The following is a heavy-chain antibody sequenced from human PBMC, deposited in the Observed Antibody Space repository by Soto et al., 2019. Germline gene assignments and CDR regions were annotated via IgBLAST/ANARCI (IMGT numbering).Heavy chain of an antibody. J-gene: IGHJ4*02. CDR2: INQSGST. D-gene: IGHD3-22*01. CDR3: ARLAEDDYDSSGYEPLIDY. V-gene: IGHV4-34*01. Sequence: SETLSLTCAVYGGSFSGYYWSWIRQPPGKGLEWIGEINQSGSTNYNPSLKSRVTISVDTSKNQFSLKLSSVTAADTAVYYCARLAEDDYDSSGYEPLIDYLGQGTLVTV. CDR1: GGSFSGYY.